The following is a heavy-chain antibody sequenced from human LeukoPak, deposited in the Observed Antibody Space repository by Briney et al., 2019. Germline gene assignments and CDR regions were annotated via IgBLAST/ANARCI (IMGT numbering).Heavy chain of an antibody. Sequence: GGSLRLSCAASGFTFSSYSMNWVLQAPGKGLEWVSTVSGGGVTTYYADSAKGRFTISRDNSKNTLYLQMNSLTAEDTAVYYCPKQSYASGWNPFDYWGQGILVTVSS. V-gene: IGHV3-23*01. J-gene: IGHJ4*02. D-gene: IGHD6-19*01. CDR3: PKQSYASGWNPFDY. CDR2: VSGGGVTT. CDR1: GFTFSSYS.